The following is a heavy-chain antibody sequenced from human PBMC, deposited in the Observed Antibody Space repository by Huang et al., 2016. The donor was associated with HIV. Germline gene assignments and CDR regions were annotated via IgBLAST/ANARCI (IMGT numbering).Heavy chain of an antibody. D-gene: IGHD5-18*01. J-gene: IGHJ4*02. CDR3: AKGDSGSSYGSYYFDY. Sequence: EVQLLESGGGLVQPGGSLRLSCVASGFTFRSYAMSWVRQAPGKGLEWVSVISGSGRSTDYADSVKRRFTISRDNSKNTLYLQMISLRSEDTAVYYCAKGDSGSSYGSYYFDYRGQGTLVPVSS. V-gene: IGHV3-23*01. CDR2: ISGSGRST. CDR1: GFTFRSYA.